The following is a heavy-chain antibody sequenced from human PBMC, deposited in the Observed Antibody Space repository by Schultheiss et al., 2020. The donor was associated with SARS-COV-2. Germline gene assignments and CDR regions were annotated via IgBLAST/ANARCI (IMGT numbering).Heavy chain of an antibody. V-gene: IGHV1-69*13. J-gene: IGHJ6*02. D-gene: IGHD2-8*02. CDR3: ARAAWVVYAKSYYYYGMDV. CDR1: GYTFTSYY. CDR2: IIPIFGTA. Sequence: SVKVSCKASGYTFTSYYMHWVRQAPGQGLEWMGGIIPIFGTANYAQKFQGRVTITADESTSTAYMELSSLRSEDTAVYYCARAAWVVYAKSYYYYGMDVWGQGTTVTVSS.